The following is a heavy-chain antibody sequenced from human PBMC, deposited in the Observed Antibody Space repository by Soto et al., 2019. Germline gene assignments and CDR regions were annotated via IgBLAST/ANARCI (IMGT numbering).Heavy chain of an antibody. CDR2: MNPTSGNT. D-gene: IGHD2-21*02. CDR1: GYTFTNYD. Sequence: QVQLVQSGAEVKKPGASVKVSCKASGYTFTNYDINWVRQATGQGLEWMGWMNPTSGNTGYVQKFQGRVTMTRNTSISTAYMELTGLTSDDPAVYYCARTRLCGGDCYSAYYFDFWGQGALVTVSS. V-gene: IGHV1-8*01. J-gene: IGHJ4*02. CDR3: ARTRLCGGDCYSAYYFDF.